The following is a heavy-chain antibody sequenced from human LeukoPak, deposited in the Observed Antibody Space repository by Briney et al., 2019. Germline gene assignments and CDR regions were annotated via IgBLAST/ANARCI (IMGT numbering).Heavy chain of an antibody. J-gene: IGHJ4*02. CDR3: ARAARVVVIATYFDY. V-gene: IGHV3-21*01. D-gene: IGHD2-21*01. Sequence: GGSLRLSCAASGFTFSSYSMNWVRQAPGKGLEWVSSISSSSSYIYYADSVKGRFTISRDNAKNSLYLQMNSLRAEDTAVYYCARAARVVVIATYFDYWGQGTLVTVSS. CDR1: GFTFSSYS. CDR2: ISSSSSYI.